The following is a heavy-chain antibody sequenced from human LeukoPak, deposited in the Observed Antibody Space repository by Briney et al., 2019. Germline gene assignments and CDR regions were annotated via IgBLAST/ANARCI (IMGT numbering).Heavy chain of an antibody. J-gene: IGHJ5*02. Sequence: ASVKVSGKASGYTFNSYSISWVRQAPGQGLEWMGWISAYNGNTKYAQNLQGRVTMTTDTSTSTAYMELRSLRSDDTAVYYCARGPGDIVVVVAATLFDPWGQGTLVTVSS. CDR1: GYTFNSYS. V-gene: IGHV1-18*01. CDR2: ISAYNGNT. D-gene: IGHD2-15*01. CDR3: ARGPGDIVVVVAATLFDP.